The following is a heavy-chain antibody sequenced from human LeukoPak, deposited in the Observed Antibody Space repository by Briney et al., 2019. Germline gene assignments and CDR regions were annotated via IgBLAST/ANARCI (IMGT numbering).Heavy chain of an antibody. V-gene: IGHV1-18*04. Sequence: GASVKVSCKASGYTFTGYYMHWLRQAPGQGLEWMGWISAYNGNTNYAQKLQGRVTMTTDTSTSTAYMELRSLRSDDTAVYYCARSAYDPGYCTNGVCPSNYFDYWGQGTLVTVSS. J-gene: IGHJ4*02. D-gene: IGHD2-8*01. CDR1: GYTFTGYY. CDR3: ARSAYDPGYCTNGVCPSNYFDY. CDR2: ISAYNGNT.